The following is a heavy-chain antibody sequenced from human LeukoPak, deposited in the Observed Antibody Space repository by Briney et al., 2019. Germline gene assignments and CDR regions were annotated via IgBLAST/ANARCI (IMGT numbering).Heavy chain of an antibody. Sequence: SVKVSCKASGGTFSSYAISWVRPAPGQGLEWMGGIIPIFGTASYAQTFQGRVTITTDESTSTAYMELSSLRSEDTAVYYCARGGYYDSSGLFDYWGQGTLVTVSS. J-gene: IGHJ4*02. CDR1: GGTFSSYA. CDR2: IIPIFGTA. CDR3: ARGGYYDSSGLFDY. V-gene: IGHV1-69*05. D-gene: IGHD3-22*01.